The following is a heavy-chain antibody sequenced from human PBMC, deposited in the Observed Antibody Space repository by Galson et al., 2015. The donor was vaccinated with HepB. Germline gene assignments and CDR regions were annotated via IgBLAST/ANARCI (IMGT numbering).Heavy chain of an antibody. Sequence: SLRLSCAASGFSFRGYGMHWARQAPGKGLEWVAVIWYHGQNKYYGDSVKGRFTISRDNSKSTLYLQMDSLTAEDTAVYYCARDGPEGETGLDAWGQGTTVIVSS. CDR3: ARDGPEGETGLDA. J-gene: IGHJ6*02. V-gene: IGHV3-33*01. CDR2: IWYHGQNK. D-gene: IGHD3-16*01. CDR1: GFSFRGYG.